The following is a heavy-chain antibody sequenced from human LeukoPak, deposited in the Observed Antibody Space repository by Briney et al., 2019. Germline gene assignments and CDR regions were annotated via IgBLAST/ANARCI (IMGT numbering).Heavy chain of an antibody. V-gene: IGHV3-30*03. CDR3: ARSELYYGSESYYHLDY. Sequence: GTSLRLSCTTSGFTFDFYAMHWVRQAPGKGLEWVAVMSYDGRYRYYADSAKGRFTISRDNSKRTMYLEMSSLRAEDTALYYCARSELYYGSESYYHLDYWGHGTLVTVSS. CDR2: MSYDGRYR. CDR1: GFTFDFYA. J-gene: IGHJ4*01. D-gene: IGHD3-10*01.